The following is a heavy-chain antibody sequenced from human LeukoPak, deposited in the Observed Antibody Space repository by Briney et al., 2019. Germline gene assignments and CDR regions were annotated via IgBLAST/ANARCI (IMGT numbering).Heavy chain of an antibody. D-gene: IGHD1-14*01. CDR3: ARDRDKRILFDY. V-gene: IGHV1-2*02. J-gene: IGHJ4*02. CDR2: INPNSGGT. Sequence: GASVRVSCKASGYTFTGYDMHWVRQAPGQGLEWMGWINPNSGGTNYAQKFQGRGTMTRDTSISTAYMELSRLRSDDTAVYYCARDRDKRILFDYWGQGTLVTVSS. CDR1: GYTFTGYD.